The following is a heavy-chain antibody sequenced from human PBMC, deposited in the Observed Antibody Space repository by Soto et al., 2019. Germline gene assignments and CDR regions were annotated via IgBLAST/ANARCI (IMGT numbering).Heavy chain of an antibody. J-gene: IGHJ4*02. Sequence: QVQLVQSGAEVKKPGASVKVSCKASGYTFTSYGISWVRQAPGQGLEWMGWISAYNGNTNYAQKLQGRGTMTTDTSTSTAYMELRSLRSDDTAVYYCARMPPRYCSGGSCYGWNFDYWGQGTLVTVSS. CDR2: ISAYNGNT. CDR3: ARMPPRYCSGGSCYGWNFDY. CDR1: GYTFTSYG. D-gene: IGHD2-15*01. V-gene: IGHV1-18*01.